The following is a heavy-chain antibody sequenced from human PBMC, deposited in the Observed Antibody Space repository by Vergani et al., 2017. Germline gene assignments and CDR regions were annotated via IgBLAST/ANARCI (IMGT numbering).Heavy chain of an antibody. D-gene: IGHD2-2*01. CDR1: GFTFSSYA. CDR2: ISYDGSNK. Sequence: QVQLVESGGGVVQPGRSLRLSCAASGFTFSSYAMHWVRQAPGKGLEWVAVISYDGSNKYYADSVKARFTISRDNSKITLYLQMNSLRAEDTAVYYCARVQGDIVVVPAVRGYMDVWGKGTTVTVSS. J-gene: IGHJ6*03. V-gene: IGHV3-30-3*01. CDR3: ARVQGDIVVVPAVRGYMDV.